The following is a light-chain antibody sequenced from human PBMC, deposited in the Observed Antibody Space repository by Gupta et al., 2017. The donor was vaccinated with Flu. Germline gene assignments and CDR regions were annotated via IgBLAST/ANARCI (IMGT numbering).Light chain of an antibody. CDR3: QQEGSSPYS. CDR1: QSVSSSY. V-gene: IGKV3-20*01. CDR2: GAS. J-gene: IGKJ2*03. Sequence: EIVLTQSPGTLSLSPGERATLSCRASQSVSSSYLVWYQQKPGQAPRLFIYGASSRATGIPDRFSGSGSGTDFTLTISRLEPEDFAVYYCQQEGSSPYSFGQGTKLEIK.